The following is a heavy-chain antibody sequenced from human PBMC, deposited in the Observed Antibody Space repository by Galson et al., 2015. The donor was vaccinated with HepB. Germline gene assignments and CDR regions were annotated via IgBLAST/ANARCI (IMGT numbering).Heavy chain of an antibody. V-gene: IGHV1-18*01. Sequence: SVKVSCKASGYTFNTYGISWVRQAPGQGLEWMGWISAYNGNTNYAQKFQGRVTMTTDTSSSTAYMELRSLRSDDTAVYYCARERTRGLDPWGQGSLVIVSS. J-gene: IGHJ5*02. CDR3: ARERTRGLDP. CDR2: ISAYNGNT. D-gene: IGHD3/OR15-3a*01. CDR1: GYTFNTYG.